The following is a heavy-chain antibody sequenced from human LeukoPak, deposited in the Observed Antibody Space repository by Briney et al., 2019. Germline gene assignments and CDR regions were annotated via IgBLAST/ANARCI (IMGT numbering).Heavy chain of an antibody. D-gene: IGHD2-8*01. J-gene: IGHJ4*02. V-gene: IGHV3-30*03. CDR2: ISYDGSNK. CDR1: GFTFSSYG. Sequence: PGGSLRLSCAASGFTFSSYGMHWVRQAPGKGLEWVAVISYDGSNKYYADSVKGRFTISRDNSKNTLYLQMNSLRAEDTAVYYCATLGNCTNGVCYDNYFFHYWGQGTLVTVSS. CDR3: ATLGNCTNGVCYDNYFFHY.